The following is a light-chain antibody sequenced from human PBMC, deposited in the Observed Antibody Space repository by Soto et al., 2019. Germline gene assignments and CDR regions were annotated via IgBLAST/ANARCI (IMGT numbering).Light chain of an antibody. CDR3: YSAADNNLV. Sequence: SYELTQPSSVSVSPGQTARITCSGDVLAKKYARWFQQKPGQAPVLMIYKDSERPPGIPERFSGSSSGTTVTLTISGAQVEDEADYYCYSAADNNLVFGGGTKLTVL. CDR2: KDS. CDR1: VLAKKY. J-gene: IGLJ2*01. V-gene: IGLV3-27*01.